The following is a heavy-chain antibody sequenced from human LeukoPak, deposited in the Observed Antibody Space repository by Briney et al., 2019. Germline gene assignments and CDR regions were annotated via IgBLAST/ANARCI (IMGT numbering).Heavy chain of an antibody. Sequence: ASVKVSCKASGYTFTSYGISWVRQAPGQGLEWMGWISAYNGNTNYARKLQGRVTMTTDTSTSTAYMELSHLTSEDTAIYFCTREHDEPMMHWYFSLWGRGSLVTVSS. D-gene: IGHD1-14*01. CDR2: ISAYNGNT. CDR3: TREHDEPMMHWYFSL. CDR1: GYTFTSYG. J-gene: IGHJ2*01. V-gene: IGHV1-18*01.